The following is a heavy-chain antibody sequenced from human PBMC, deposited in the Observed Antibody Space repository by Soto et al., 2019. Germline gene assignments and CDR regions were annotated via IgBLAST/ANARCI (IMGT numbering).Heavy chain of an antibody. Sequence: EVQLVESGGGLVQPGRSLRLSCAAAGFTFDDYAMYWVRQAPGRGLAWVSAISWRGGHIAYADSVKGRFTISRDNAKSFLYLQMNRLRVEDSALYYCAKGGSATLITTAGTDNRFDPWGQGTLVTVSS. CDR1: GFTFDDYA. J-gene: IGHJ5*02. D-gene: IGHD6-13*01. CDR3: AKGGSATLITTAGTDNRFDP. V-gene: IGHV3-9*01. CDR2: ISWRGGHI.